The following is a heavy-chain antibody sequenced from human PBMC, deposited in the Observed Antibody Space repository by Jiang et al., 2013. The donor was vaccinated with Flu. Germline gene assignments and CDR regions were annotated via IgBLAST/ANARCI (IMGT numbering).Heavy chain of an antibody. CDR1: GGSISSYY. D-gene: IGHD5-18*01. J-gene: IGHJ4*02. CDR3: ARDSSGYSYGSFDY. Sequence: PSETLSLTCTVSGGSISSYYWTWIRQPPGKGLEWIGYIYYSGSTNYNPSLKSRVTISVDTSKNQFSLKLSSVTAADTAVYYCARDSSGYSYGSFDYWGQGTLVTVSS. V-gene: IGHV4-59*01. CDR2: IYYSGST.